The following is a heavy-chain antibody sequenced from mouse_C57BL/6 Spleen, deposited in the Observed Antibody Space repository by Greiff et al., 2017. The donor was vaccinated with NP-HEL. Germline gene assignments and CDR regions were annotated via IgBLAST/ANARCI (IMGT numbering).Heavy chain of an antibody. V-gene: IGHV1-76*01. D-gene: IGHD2-4*01. J-gene: IGHJ4*01. CDR3: AIVYDYDEGYYAMDY. CDR1: GYTFTDYY. CDR2: IYPGSGNT. Sequence: QVQLQQSGAELVRPGASVKLSCKASGYTFTDYYINWVKQRPGQGLEWIARIYPGSGNTYYNEKFKGKATLTAEKSSSTAYMQLSSLTSEDSAVYFCAIVYDYDEGYYAMDYWGQGTSVTVSS.